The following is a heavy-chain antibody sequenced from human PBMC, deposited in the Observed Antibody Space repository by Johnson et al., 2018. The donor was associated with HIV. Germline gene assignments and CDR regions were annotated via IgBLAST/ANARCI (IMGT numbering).Heavy chain of an antibody. CDR3: ARETNRPGAAGDGFDI. CDR1: GFTFSSYA. J-gene: IGHJ3*02. Sequence: VQLMESGGGVVQPGRSLRLSCAASGFTFSSYAMHWVRQAPGKGLEWLANIKEDGSEDYYVDSLKGRFTISRDNAKNSVYLQMNSLRAEDTAIYYCARETNRPGAAGDGFDIWGQGALVTVAS. D-gene: IGHD6-25*01. CDR2: IKEDGSED. V-gene: IGHV3-7*01.